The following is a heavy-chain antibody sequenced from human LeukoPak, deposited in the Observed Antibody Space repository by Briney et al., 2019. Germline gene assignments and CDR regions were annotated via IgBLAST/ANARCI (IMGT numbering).Heavy chain of an antibody. CDR3: ARGPHSIYDSSGYYLLPRLDY. D-gene: IGHD3-22*01. V-gene: IGHV3-33*01. J-gene: IGHJ4*02. Sequence: GGSLRLSCAASGFTFSSYGVHWVRRAPGKGLEWVVVIWYDGSNKYYADSVKGRFTISRDNSKDTLYLQMNSLRAEDTAVYYCARGPHSIYDSSGYYLLPRLDYWGQGTLVTVSS. CDR1: GFTFSSYG. CDR2: IWYDGSNK.